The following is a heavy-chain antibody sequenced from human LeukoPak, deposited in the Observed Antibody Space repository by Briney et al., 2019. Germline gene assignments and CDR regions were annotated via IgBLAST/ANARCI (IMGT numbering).Heavy chain of an antibody. V-gene: IGHV3-21*01. D-gene: IGHD1-26*01. CDR2: ISSSSSYI. Sequence: GGSLRLSCAASGFTFSSYSMDWVRQAPGKGPEWVSSISSSSSYIYYADSVKGRFTISRDNAKNSLYLQMNSLRAEDTAVYYCARDQRWELGYWGQGTLVTVSS. J-gene: IGHJ4*02. CDR1: GFTFSSYS. CDR3: ARDQRWELGY.